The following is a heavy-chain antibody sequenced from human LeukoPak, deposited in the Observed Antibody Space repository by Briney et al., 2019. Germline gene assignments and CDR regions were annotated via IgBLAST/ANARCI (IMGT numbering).Heavy chain of an antibody. V-gene: IGHV4-34*01. CDR3: ARGRQFDY. CDR2: INHSGST. CDR1: GGSFSGYY. Sequence: PSETLSLTCAVYGGSFSGYYWSWIRQPPGKGLEWIGEINHSGSTNYNPSLKSRVTISVDTSKNQFSLKLSSVTAADTAVYYCARGRQFDYWGQGTPVTVSS. J-gene: IGHJ4*02.